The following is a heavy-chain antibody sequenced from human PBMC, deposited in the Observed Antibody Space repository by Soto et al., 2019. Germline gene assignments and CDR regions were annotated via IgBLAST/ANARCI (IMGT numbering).Heavy chain of an antibody. CDR3: ARLLVVVPAARGWYAP. CDR1: GGSISSYY. D-gene: IGHD2-2*01. Sequence: SETLSLTCTVSGGSISSYYWSWIRQPPGKGLEWIGYIYYSGSTNYNPSLKSRVTISVDTSKNQFSLKLSSVTAAGTAVYYCARLLVVVPAARGWYAPWGQGTLVTGSS. V-gene: IGHV4-59*08. CDR2: IYYSGST. J-gene: IGHJ5*02.